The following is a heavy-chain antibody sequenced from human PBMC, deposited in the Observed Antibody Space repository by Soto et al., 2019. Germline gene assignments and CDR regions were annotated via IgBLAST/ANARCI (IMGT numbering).Heavy chain of an antibody. D-gene: IGHD1-26*01. CDR1: GDLFNNYA. Sequence: QVQLVQSGAEVKEPGSSVKVSCKATGDLFNNYAFNWVRQAPGQGLEWMGWINPKSGGTMYPQKFQGRDTMTWATSISTAYMALTRLRSDDTAVYYCARDLAKGGGSAGFDYWGQGTLVTVSS. V-gene: IGHV1-2*02. J-gene: IGHJ4*02. CDR2: INPKSGGT. CDR3: ARDLAKGGGSAGFDY.